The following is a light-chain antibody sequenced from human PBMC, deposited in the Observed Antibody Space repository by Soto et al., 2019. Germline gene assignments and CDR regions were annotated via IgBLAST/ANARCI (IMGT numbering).Light chain of an antibody. CDR2: RNN. V-gene: IGLV1-47*01. CDR3: AGRDDSLSAYV. CDR1: SSNIGSNS. Sequence: QSVLTQPPSASGTPVQRVTISCFGSSSNIGSNSVYWHQQLPGTAPKLLIYRNNQPPSGAPDRFCDSESGTSACLAISVLRSEDEADYYCAGRDDSLSAYVFGTGTKVTVL. J-gene: IGLJ1*01.